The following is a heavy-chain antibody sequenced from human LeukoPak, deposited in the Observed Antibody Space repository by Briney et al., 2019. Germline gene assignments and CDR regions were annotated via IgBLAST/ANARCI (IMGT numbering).Heavy chain of an antibody. CDR3: ARGNYYDSSGYYYYGY. CDR1: GYTFTGYY. V-gene: IGHV1-18*04. J-gene: IGHJ4*02. D-gene: IGHD3-22*01. CDR2: ISAYNGNT. Sequence: ASVKVSCKASGYTFTGYYIHWVRQVPGQGLEWMGWISAYNGNTNYAQKLQGRVTMTTDTSTSTAYMELRSLRSDDTAVYYCARGNYYDSSGYYYYGYWGQGTLVTVSS.